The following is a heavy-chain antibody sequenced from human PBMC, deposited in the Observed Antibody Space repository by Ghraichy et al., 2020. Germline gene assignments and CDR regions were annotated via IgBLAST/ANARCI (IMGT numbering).Heavy chain of an antibody. Sequence: GGSLRLSCAASGFTVSSNYMNWVRQAPGKGLEWVSVIYIGGSTDYADSVRGRFTISRDSSKNTVYLQMNSLRADDTAVYYCARDTRYHGTYSNYWGRGTLVTVSS. CDR1: GFTVSSNY. CDR3: ARDTRYHGTYSNY. D-gene: IGHD1-26*01. V-gene: IGHV3-53*01. CDR2: IYIGGST. J-gene: IGHJ2*01.